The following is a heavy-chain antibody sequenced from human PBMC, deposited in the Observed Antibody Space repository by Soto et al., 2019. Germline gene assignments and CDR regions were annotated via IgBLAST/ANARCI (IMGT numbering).Heavy chain of an antibody. CDR3: AKGYSSGWFNWFDP. V-gene: IGHV1-69*01. CDR2: IIPIFGTA. D-gene: IGHD6-19*01. CDR1: GGTFSSYA. J-gene: IGHJ5*02. Sequence: ASVKVSCTASGGTFSSYAISWVRQAPGQGLEWMGGIIPIFGTANYAQKFQGRVTITADESTSTAYMELSSLRSEDTAVYYCAKGYSSGWFNWFDPWGQGTLVTVSS.